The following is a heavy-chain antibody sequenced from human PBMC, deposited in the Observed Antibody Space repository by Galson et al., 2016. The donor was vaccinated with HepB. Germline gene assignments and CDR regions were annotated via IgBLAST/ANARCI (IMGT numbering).Heavy chain of an antibody. CDR2: ISAYNGNT. Sequence: QSGAEVKEPGASVTVSCTASGFTFTSYGFSWVRQAPGQGLEWMGWISAYNGNTNYAQTVQARLNMTTDTSTSTAYMELRSLRSDGPAVYYGARRSYDRSARAFDIWGQGTMVTVSS. D-gene: IGHD3-22*01. J-gene: IGHJ3*02. CDR3: ARRSYDRSARAFDI. CDR1: GFTFTSYG. V-gene: IGHV1-18*04.